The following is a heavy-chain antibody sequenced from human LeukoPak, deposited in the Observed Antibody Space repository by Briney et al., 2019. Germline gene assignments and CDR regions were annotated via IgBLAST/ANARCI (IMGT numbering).Heavy chain of an antibody. D-gene: IGHD1-20*01. V-gene: IGHV1-2*06. J-gene: IGHJ4*02. CDR3: ATLVSGIDY. CDR1: GYTFTGYY. CDR2: TNPNTGGS. Sequence: ASVKVSCKASGYTFTGYYMHWVRQSPGQGLEWLGRTNPNTGGSNYAQKFQGRITVTSDTSTSTAYMELSRLNSDDTAMYYCATLVSGIDYWGQGTLVTVSS.